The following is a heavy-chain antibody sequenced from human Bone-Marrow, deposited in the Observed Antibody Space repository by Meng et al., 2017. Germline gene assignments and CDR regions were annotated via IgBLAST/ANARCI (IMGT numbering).Heavy chain of an antibody. D-gene: IGHD6-13*01. CDR1: GGSISSGGYY. Sequence: VPLQAAGPGLVKPSQTLSLTCTVSGGSISSGGYYWSWIRQHPGKGLEWIGYIYYSGSTYYNPSLKSRVTISVDTSKNQFSLKLSSVTAADTAVYYCARGPLSAAGTMGYFQHWGQGTLVTVSS. J-gene: IGHJ1*01. CDR3: ARGPLSAAGTMGYFQH. V-gene: IGHV4-31*03. CDR2: IYYSGST.